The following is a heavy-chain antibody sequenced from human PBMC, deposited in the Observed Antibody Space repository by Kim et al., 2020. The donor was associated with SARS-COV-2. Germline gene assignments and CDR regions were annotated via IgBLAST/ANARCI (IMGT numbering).Heavy chain of an antibody. CDR3: ARAFYGSGSYASSYYYYYGMDV. Sequence: ASVKVSCKASGYTFTSYYMHWVRQAPGQGLEWMGIINPSGGSTSYAQKFQGRVTMTRDTSTSTVYMELSSLRSEDTAVYYCARAFYGSGSYASSYYYYYGMDVWGQGTTVTVSS. CDR2: INPSGGST. CDR1: GYTFTSYY. V-gene: IGHV1-46*01. D-gene: IGHD3-10*01. J-gene: IGHJ6*02.